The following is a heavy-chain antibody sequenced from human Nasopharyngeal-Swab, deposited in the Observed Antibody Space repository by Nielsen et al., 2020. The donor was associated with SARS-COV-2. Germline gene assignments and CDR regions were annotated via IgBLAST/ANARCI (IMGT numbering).Heavy chain of an antibody. CDR2: IYPGDSDT. J-gene: IGHJ6*02. CDR1: GYSFTSYW. CDR3: AVTTNANYYYYYGMDV. D-gene: IGHD4-17*01. Sequence: KVSCKGSGYSFTSYWIGWVRQMPGKGLEWMGIIYPGDSDTRYSPSLQGQVTISADKSISTAYLQWSSLKASDTAMYYCAVTTNANYYYYYGMDVWGQGTTVTVSS. V-gene: IGHV5-51*01.